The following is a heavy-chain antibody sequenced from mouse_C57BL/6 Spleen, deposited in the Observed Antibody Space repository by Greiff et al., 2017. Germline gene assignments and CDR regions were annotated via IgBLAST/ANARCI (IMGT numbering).Heavy chain of an antibody. CDR1: GYTFTDYY. V-gene: IGHV1-26*01. CDR3: AREDDYDLYAMDY. J-gene: IGHJ4*01. CDR2: INPNNGGT. D-gene: IGHD2-4*01. Sequence: VQLQQSGPELVKPGASVKISCKASGYTFTDYYMNWVKQSHGKSLEWIGDINPNNGGTSYNQKFKGKATLTVDKSSSTAYMELRSLTSEDSAVYYCAREDDYDLYAMDYWGQGTSVTVSS.